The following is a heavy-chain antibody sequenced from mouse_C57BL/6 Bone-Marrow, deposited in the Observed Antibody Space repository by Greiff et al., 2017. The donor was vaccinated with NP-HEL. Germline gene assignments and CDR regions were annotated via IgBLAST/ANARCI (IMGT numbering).Heavy chain of an antibody. D-gene: IGHD1-1*01. CDR1: GYTFTSYW. J-gene: IGHJ4*01. V-gene: IGHV1-72*01. CDR3: ARFYYGSSYESYAMDY. CDR2: IDPNSGGT. Sequence: QVQLQQPGAELVKPGASVKLSCKASGYTFTSYWMHWVKQRPGRGLEWIGRIDPNSGGTKYNEKFKSKATLTVDKPSSTAYMQLSSLTSEDSAVYYCARFYYGSSYESYAMDYWGQGTSVTVSS.